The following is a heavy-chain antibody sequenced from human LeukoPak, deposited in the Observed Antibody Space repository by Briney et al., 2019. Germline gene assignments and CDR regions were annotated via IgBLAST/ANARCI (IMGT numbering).Heavy chain of an antibody. CDR3: ARHTDYGGDSTWFDP. CDR1: GGSIS. CDR2: ISYNGSI. D-gene: IGHD4-23*01. J-gene: IGHJ5*02. V-gene: IGHV4-59*08. Sequence: SETLSLTCTASGGSISWIRQPPGKGLEWIGYISYNGSINYNPSLKSRVTMSVDTSKNQFSLKLTSVTAADTAVYYCARHTDYGGDSTWFDPWGQGTLVTVSS.